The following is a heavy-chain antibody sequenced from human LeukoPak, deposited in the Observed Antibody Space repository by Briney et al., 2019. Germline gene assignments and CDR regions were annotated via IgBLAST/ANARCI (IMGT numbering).Heavy chain of an antibody. J-gene: IGHJ4*02. Sequence: PSETLSLTCTVSGGSMSSGGYYWSWIRQHPGKGLEWIGYIYYSGSTYYNPSLKSRVTISVDTSKNQFSLKLSSVTAADTAVYYCARAVTMIVVGNFGGQPTHNYFDYWGQGTLVTVSS. D-gene: IGHD3-22*01. CDR3: ARAVTMIVVGNFGGQPTHNYFDY. CDR1: GGSMSSGGYY. CDR2: IYYSGST. V-gene: IGHV4-31*03.